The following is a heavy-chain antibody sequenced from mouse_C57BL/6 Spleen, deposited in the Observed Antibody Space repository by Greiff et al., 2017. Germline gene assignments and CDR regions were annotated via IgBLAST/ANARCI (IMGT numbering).Heavy chain of an antibody. CDR2: ISYDGSN. D-gene: IGHD2-4*01. J-gene: IGHJ2*01. CDR1: GYSITSGYY. V-gene: IGHV3-6*01. CDR3: ARMDYDYVDY. Sequence: DVHLVESGPGLVKPSQSLSLTCSVTGYSITSGYYWNWIRQFPGNKLEWMGYISYDGSNNYNPSLKNRISITRDTSKNQFFLKLNSVTTEDTATYYCARMDYDYVDYWGQGTTLTVSS.